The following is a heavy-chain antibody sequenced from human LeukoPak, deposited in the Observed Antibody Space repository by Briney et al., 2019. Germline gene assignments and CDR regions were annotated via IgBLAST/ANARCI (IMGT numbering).Heavy chain of an antibody. J-gene: IGHJ4*02. CDR3: ARGLMITFGDESSDFDY. D-gene: IGHD3-16*01. CDR1: GYTFTGYY. CDR2: INPNSGGT. Sequence: ASVKVSCKASGYTFTGYYMHWVRQAPGQGLEWMGWINPNSGGTNYAQKFQGRVTMTRDTSISTAYMELSRLRSDDTAVYYCARGLMITFGDESSDFDYWGQGTLVTVSS. V-gene: IGHV1-2*02.